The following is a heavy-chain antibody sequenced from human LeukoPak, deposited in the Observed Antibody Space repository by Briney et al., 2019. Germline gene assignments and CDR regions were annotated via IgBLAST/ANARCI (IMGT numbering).Heavy chain of an antibody. V-gene: IGHV1-69*04. CDR3: ARELPFSSSWSNYYYYGMDV. CDR2: IIPILGIA. Sequence: GASVKVSCKASGGAFNTYAITWVRQAPGQGLEWVGRIIPILGIAKYGQKFQGRVTMTTDTSTSTAYMELRSLRSDDTAVYYCARELPFSSSWSNYYYYGMDVWGQGTTVTVSS. J-gene: IGHJ6*02. D-gene: IGHD6-13*01. CDR1: GGAFNTYA.